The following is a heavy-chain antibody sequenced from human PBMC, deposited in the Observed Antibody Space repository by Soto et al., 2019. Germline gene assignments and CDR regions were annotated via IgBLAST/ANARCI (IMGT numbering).Heavy chain of an antibody. D-gene: IGHD2-8*01. V-gene: IGHV1-2*04. J-gene: IGHJ6*04. CDR2: INPKSGGT. CDR3: ARGDSTDCSNGVCSFFYNHDMDV. CDR1: GYSFTDYH. Sequence: SVKVSCKASGYSFTDYHIHWVRQAPGQGLEWLGRINPKSGGTSTAQKFQGWVTMTTDTSISTASMEMTRLTSDDTAIYYCARGDSTDCSNGVCSFFYNHDMDVWGKGITVSDSS.